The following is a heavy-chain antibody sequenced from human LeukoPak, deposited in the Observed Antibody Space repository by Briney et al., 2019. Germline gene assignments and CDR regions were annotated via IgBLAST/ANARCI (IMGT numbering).Heavy chain of an antibody. Sequence: SETLSLTCAVSGGSISSSHWWSWVRQPPGKGLEWIGEIHHSGSTNYNPSLKSRVTILVDKFKNQFSLKLSSVTAADTAVYYCASKLTAVAGYFDCWGQGTLVTVSS. CDR3: ASKLTAVAGYFDC. CDR1: GGSISSSHW. V-gene: IGHV4-4*02. D-gene: IGHD6-19*01. J-gene: IGHJ4*02. CDR2: IHHSGST.